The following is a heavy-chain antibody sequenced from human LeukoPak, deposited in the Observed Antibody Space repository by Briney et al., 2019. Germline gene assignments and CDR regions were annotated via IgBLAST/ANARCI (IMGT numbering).Heavy chain of an antibody. D-gene: IGHD3-10*01. Sequence: GASVKVSCKASGYTFTSYGINWVRQATGQGLKWMGWMNPNSGNTGYAQKFQGRVTMTRNTSISTAYMELSSLRSEDTAVYYCARGPRYYGSGSYYKSPYYYYGMDVWGQGTTVTVSS. CDR1: GYTFTSYG. V-gene: IGHV1-8*02. J-gene: IGHJ6*02. CDR3: ARGPRYYGSGSYYKSPYYYYGMDV. CDR2: MNPNSGNT.